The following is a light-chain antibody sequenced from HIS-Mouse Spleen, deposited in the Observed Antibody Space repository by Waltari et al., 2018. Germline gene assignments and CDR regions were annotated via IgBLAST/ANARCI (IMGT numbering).Light chain of an antibody. J-gene: IGLJ3*02. CDR1: VLAKKY. CDR3: YSAADNNLGV. V-gene: IGLV3-27*01. CDR2: KDS. Sequence: SYELTQPSSVSVSPGQTARITCSGDVLAKKYARWFQQKPGQAPVLVIYKDSERPSGIPEPFSGSSSGTTVTLTISGAQVEDEADYYCYSAADNNLGVFDGGTKLTVL.